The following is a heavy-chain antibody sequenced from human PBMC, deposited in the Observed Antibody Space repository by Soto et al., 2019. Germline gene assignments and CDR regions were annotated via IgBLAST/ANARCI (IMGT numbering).Heavy chain of an antibody. CDR3: AKGPSLPGIAAAYFDY. CDR1: GFTFSSYG. D-gene: IGHD6-13*01. CDR2: MGYDGSNK. V-gene: IGHV3-30*02. Sequence: GGSLRLSCAASGFTFSSYGMHWVRQAPGKGLEWVAVMGYDGSNKYYADSVKGRFTISRDNSKNTLYLQMNSLRAEDTAVYYCAKGPSLPGIAAAYFDYWGQGTLVTVS. J-gene: IGHJ4*02.